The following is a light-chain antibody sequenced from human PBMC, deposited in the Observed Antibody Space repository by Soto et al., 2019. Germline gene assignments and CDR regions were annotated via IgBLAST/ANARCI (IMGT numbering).Light chain of an antibody. Sequence: EIVMTQSPATLSVSPGERATLSCRASQSVSSNLAWDQQKPGQAPRLLIYGASTRATGIPARFSGSGSGTEFTLTISSLQSEDVAVYYCQQYNNWPRTFGQGTKVEIK. CDR1: QSVSSN. CDR3: QQYNNWPRT. J-gene: IGKJ1*01. CDR2: GAS. V-gene: IGKV3-15*01.